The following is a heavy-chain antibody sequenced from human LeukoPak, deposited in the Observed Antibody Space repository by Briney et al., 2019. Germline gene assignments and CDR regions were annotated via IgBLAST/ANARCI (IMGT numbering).Heavy chain of an antibody. D-gene: IGHD3-10*01. V-gene: IGHV1-2*02. J-gene: IGHJ4*02. CDR3: TVWFGELTH. Sequence: GASVKVSCKASGYTFTGYNIHWVRQAPGQGLEWMGWISPNSGGTNYAQKFQGRVTMTRDTSITTAYMELSRLRSDDTAMYYCTVWFGELTHWGQGTLVTVSS. CDR1: GYTFTGYN. CDR2: ISPNSGGT.